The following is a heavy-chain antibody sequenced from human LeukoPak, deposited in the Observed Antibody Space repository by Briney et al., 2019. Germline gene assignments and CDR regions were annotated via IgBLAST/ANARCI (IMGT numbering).Heavy chain of an antibody. CDR2: INHSGST. D-gene: IGHD2-2*02. Sequence: PSETLSLTCAVYDGSFSGYYWSWIRQPPGKGLEWIGEINHSGSTNYNPSLKSRVTISVDTSKNQFSLKLSSVTAADTAVYYCARGKGGRIVVVPAAIRVAWFDPWGQGTLVTVSS. J-gene: IGHJ5*02. CDR1: DGSFSGYY. V-gene: IGHV4-34*01. CDR3: ARGKGGRIVVVPAAIRVAWFDP.